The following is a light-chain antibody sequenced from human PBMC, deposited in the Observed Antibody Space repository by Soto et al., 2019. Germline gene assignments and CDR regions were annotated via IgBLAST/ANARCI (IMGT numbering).Light chain of an antibody. CDR3: QQYSNLIT. Sequence: DIQMTQSPSSLSASVGDRVTITCQASPDVSNYLNWYQQKLGKAPKLLIYDASTLETRVPSRFSGSGSGTYFSFTISSLQPEDFATYYCQQYSNLITFGQGTRLEIK. V-gene: IGKV1-33*01. CDR1: PDVSNY. J-gene: IGKJ5*01. CDR2: DAS.